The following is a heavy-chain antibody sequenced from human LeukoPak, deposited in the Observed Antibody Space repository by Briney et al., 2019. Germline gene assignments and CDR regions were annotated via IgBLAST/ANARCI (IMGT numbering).Heavy chain of an antibody. V-gene: IGHV3-23*01. D-gene: IGHD3-10*01. CDR3: AKSPSFYSDAFDI. CDR2: ASGSGGYI. J-gene: IGHJ3*02. CDR1: GFTFSNHA. Sequence: PGGSLRLSCAASGFTFSNHAMNWVRQTPGKGLEWVSGASGSGGYIQYADSVKGRFTISRDNSKNTLYLQMNSLRVEDTALYYCAKSPSFYSDAFDIWGQGRMVTVSS.